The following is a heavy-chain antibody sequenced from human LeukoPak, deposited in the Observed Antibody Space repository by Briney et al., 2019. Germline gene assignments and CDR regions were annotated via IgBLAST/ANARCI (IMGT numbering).Heavy chain of an antibody. V-gene: IGHV1-8*02. CDR2: MNPNSGNT. J-gene: IGHJ3*02. D-gene: IGHD3-22*01. CDR3: ARANPDNYYDSSGYYFWAAFDI. CDR1: GYTFTGYY. Sequence: GASVKVSCKASGYTFTGYYMHWVRQATGQGLEWMGWMNPNSGNTGYAQKFQGRVTMTRNTSISTAYMELSSLRSEDTAVYYCARANPDNYYDSSGYYFWAAFDIWGQGTMVTVSS.